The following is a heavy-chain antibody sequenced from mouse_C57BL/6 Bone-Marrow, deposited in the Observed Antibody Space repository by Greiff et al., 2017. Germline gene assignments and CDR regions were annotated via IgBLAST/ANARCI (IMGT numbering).Heavy chain of an antibody. Sequence: LQQSGPELMKPGASVKIPCKATGYTFTDYRIEWVKQRPGNGLEWIGEILPVSGGTNYNEKFKGKATFTADKSSNTAYMQLSSLTTEDSAIYYCARGVFFTTVVANGLYFYVWGTGTTVTFAS. V-gene: IGHV1-9*01. J-gene: IGHJ1*03. D-gene: IGHD1-1*01. CDR3: ARGVFFTTVVANGLYFYV. CDR2: ILPVSGGT. CDR1: GYTFTDYR.